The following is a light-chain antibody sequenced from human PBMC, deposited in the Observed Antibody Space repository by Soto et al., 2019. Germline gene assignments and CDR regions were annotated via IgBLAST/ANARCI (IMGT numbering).Light chain of an antibody. J-gene: IGLJ1*01. V-gene: IGLV2-14*03. Sequence: QSVLTQPASVSGSPGSSIAISCTGSNTDVGDYNYVSWYQQLPGKAPPLIIYEVINRPSGVSPRFSGSKSANTASLTISGLQAEDECDYYCCSYTPTTAFYDFGTGTQATVL. CDR2: EVI. CDR3: CSYTPTTAFYD. CDR1: NTDVGDYNY.